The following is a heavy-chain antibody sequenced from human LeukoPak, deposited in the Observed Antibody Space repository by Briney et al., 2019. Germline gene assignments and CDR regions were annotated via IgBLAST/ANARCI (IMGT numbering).Heavy chain of an antibody. CDR3: ARGYYYDSSGYPMVAFDI. V-gene: IGHV4-34*01. CDR2: INHSGST. D-gene: IGHD3-22*01. CDR1: GGSFSGYY. J-gene: IGHJ3*02. Sequence: SETLSLTCAVYGGSFSGYYWSWIRQPPEKGLEWIGEINHSGSTNYNPSLKSRVTISVDTSKNQFSLKLSSVTAADTAVYYCARGYYYDSSGYPMVAFDIWGQGTMVTVSS.